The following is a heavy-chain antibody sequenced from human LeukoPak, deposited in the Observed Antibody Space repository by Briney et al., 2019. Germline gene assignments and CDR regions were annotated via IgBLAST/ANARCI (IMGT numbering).Heavy chain of an antibody. V-gene: IGHV1-69*01. D-gene: IGHD4-11*01. J-gene: IGHJ5*02. CDR3: ARDLGDRGRTVTPREDIWFDP. CDR2: IIPIFGTA. CDR1: GGTFSSYA. Sequence: SVKVSCKASGGTFSSYAISWVRQAPGQGLEWMGGIIPIFGTANYAQKFQGRVTITADESTSTAYMELSSLRSEDTAVYYCARDLGDRGRTVTPREDIWFDPWGQRTLVTVSS.